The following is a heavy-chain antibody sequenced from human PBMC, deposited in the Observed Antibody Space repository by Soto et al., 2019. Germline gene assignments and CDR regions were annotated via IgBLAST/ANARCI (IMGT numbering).Heavy chain of an antibody. Sequence: EVQLLESGGGLVQPGGSLRLSCAASGFTFSSYAMSWVRQAPGKGLEWVSAISGSGGSTYYADSVKGRFTISRDNSKNTLYLQMNRLRAEDTAVYYCAKDLLGYYGMDVWGQGTTVTVSS. J-gene: IGHJ6*02. CDR2: ISGSGGST. V-gene: IGHV3-23*01. CDR3: AKDLLGYYGMDV. CDR1: GFTFSSYA. D-gene: IGHD3-3*02.